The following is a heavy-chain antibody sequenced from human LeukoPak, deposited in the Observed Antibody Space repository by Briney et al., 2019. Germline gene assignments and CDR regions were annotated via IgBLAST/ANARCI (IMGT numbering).Heavy chain of an antibody. D-gene: IGHD6-13*01. CDR1: GFTFDDYA. CDR3: AKDSETYSSSCPED. V-gene: IGHV3-23*01. Sequence: GGSLRLSCAASGFTFDDYAMHWVRQAPGKGLEWVSAISGSGGSTYYADSVKGRFTIPRDNSKNTLYLQMNSLRAEDTAVYYCAKDSETYSSSCPEDWGQGTLVTVSS. J-gene: IGHJ4*02. CDR2: ISGSGGST.